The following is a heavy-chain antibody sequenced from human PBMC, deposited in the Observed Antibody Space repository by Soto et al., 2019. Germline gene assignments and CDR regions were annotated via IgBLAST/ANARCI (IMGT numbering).Heavy chain of an antibody. J-gene: IGHJ6*02. D-gene: IGHD1-1*01. CDR2: ISGSGGST. CDR1: GFTFSSYA. V-gene: IGHV3-23*01. Sequence: GSLRLSCAASGFTFSSYAMSWVRQAPGKGLEWVSAISGSGGSTYYADSVKGRFTISRDNSKNTLYLQMNSLRAEDTAVYYCAKGTGAEYYYYYYGMDVWGQGTTVTVSS. CDR3: AKGTGAEYYYYYYGMDV.